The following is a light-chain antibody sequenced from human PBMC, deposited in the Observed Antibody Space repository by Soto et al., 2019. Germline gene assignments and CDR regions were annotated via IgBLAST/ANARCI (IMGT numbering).Light chain of an antibody. CDR3: QQYSNWPT. J-gene: IGKJ3*01. CDR2: AAS. CDR1: QSVGNR. V-gene: IGKV3-15*01. Sequence: EIVMTQSPATLSVSPGERATLSCRASQSVGNRIAWFQQKAGQAPRLLIYAASTRATGIPAKFSGSGSWTEFTLTISSLQSEHLAVYDCQQYSNWPTFGPGTKVDIK.